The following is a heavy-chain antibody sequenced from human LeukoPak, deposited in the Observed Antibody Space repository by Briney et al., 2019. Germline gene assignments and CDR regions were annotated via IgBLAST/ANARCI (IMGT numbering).Heavy chain of an antibody. CDR3: ARARGDYYYYYMDV. CDR2: INSDGSST. J-gene: IGHJ6*03. Sequence: GGSLRLSCAASGFTFSAYWMHWVRQAPGKGLLWVSRINSDGSSTIYADSVKGRFTISRDNAKNTLYLQMNSLRAEDTAVYHCARARGDYYYYYMDVWGKGTTVTVSS. D-gene: IGHD3-10*01. CDR1: GFTFSAYW. V-gene: IGHV3-74*01.